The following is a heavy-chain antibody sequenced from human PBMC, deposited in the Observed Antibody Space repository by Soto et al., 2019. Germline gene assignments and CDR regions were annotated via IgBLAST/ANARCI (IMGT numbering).Heavy chain of an antibody. D-gene: IGHD3-10*01. CDR2: IYYSGST. V-gene: IGHV4-39*01. Sequence: SETLSLTCTVSGGSISSSSYCWGWIRQPPGKGLEWIGSIYYSGSTYYNPSLKSRVTISVDTSKNQFSLKLSSVTAADTAVYYCARQGTYYYQIWYFDLWGRGTLVTVSS. CDR1: GGSISSSSYC. J-gene: IGHJ2*01. CDR3: ARQGTYYYQIWYFDL.